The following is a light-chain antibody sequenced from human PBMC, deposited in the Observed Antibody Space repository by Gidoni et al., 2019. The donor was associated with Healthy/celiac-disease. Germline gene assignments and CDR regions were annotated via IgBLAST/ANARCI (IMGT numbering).Light chain of an antibody. CDR3: QQYDNLPLT. J-gene: IGKJ4*01. CDR2: DAS. CDR1: QDISNY. Sequence: DIQMTQSPSSLSASVGDRVTITCQASQDISNYLNWYQQKPGKAPKLLIYDASNVETGVPSRCSGSGSGTDFTFTSSSLQPEDIATYYCQQYDNLPLTFGGXTKVEIK. V-gene: IGKV1-33*01.